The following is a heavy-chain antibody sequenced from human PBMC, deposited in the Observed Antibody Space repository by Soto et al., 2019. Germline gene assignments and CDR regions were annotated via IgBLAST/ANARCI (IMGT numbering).Heavy chain of an antibody. J-gene: IGHJ4*02. CDR2: IYYSGST. D-gene: IGHD1-1*01. V-gene: IGHV4-59*08. Sequence: PSETLSLTCTVSGGSISSYYWSWIRQPPGKGLEWNGYIYYSGSTNYNPSLKSRDTISVDTSKNQFSLKLSSVTAADTAVYYCARRYGYSFDYWGQGTLVTVSS. CDR3: ARRYGYSFDY. CDR1: GGSISSYY.